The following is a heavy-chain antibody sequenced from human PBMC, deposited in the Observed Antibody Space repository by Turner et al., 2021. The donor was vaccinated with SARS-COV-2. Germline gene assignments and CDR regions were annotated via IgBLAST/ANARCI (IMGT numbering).Heavy chain of an antibody. Sequence: EVQLVESGGGLLRPGASLSISCAASGFPFGTYDMHWVRQPTGKSLEWVSAIGVTGDTYYSGSVKGRFTISRENAKNSLYLQINTLRAEDTAVYYCVREYCDGGICPGFYYFDFWGQGTLVTVSS. CDR1: GFPFGTYD. CDR2: IGVTGDT. V-gene: IGHV3-13*01. D-gene: IGHD2-15*01. CDR3: VREYCDGGICPGFYYFDF. J-gene: IGHJ4*02.